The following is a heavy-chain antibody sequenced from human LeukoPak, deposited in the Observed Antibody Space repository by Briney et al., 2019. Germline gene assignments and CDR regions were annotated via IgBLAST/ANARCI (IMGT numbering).Heavy chain of an antibody. V-gene: IGHV1-2*02. CDR3: ARVTGDRRGHAFDI. D-gene: IGHD7-27*01. CDR2: INPNSGGT. Sequence: GASVKVSCKASGYTFTGYYMHWVRQAPGQGLEWMGWINPNSGGTNYAQKFQGRVTMTRDTSISTAYMELSRLRPDDTAVYYCARVTGDRRGHAFDIWGQGTMVTVSS. CDR1: GYTFTGYY. J-gene: IGHJ3*02.